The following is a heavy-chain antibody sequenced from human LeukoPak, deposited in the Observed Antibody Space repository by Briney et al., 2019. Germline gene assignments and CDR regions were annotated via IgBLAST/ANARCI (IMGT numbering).Heavy chain of an antibody. CDR1: GFSVSRAW. CDR2: IKSKTDGGTT. Sequence: PGGSLSLSCAASGASGFSVSRAWMNWVRQAPGKGLEWVGHIKSKTDGGTTDYTAPVKGRFIISRDDSKNTLYLQVNSLKTEDTAVYYCTTGYSSDWYYWGQGTLVTVSS. CDR3: TTGYSSDWYY. V-gene: IGHV3-15*01. D-gene: IGHD6-19*01. J-gene: IGHJ4*02.